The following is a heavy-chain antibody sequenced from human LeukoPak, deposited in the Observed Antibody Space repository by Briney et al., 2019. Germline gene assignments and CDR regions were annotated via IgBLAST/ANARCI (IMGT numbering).Heavy chain of an antibody. D-gene: IGHD3-10*01. CDR1: EFIFSGYS. J-gene: IGHJ5*02. CDR2: INSDGSST. V-gene: IGHV3-74*01. Sequence: PGGSLRLSCAASEFIFSGYSMNWVRQAPGKGLVWVSRINSDGSSTSYADSVKGRFTISRDNAKNTLYLQMNSLRAEDTAVYYCARINYYGSGSYYPWGQGTLVTVSS. CDR3: ARINYYGSGSYYP.